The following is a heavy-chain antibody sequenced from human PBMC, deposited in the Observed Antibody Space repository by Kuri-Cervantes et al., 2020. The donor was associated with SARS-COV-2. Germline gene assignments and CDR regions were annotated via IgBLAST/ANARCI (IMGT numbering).Heavy chain of an antibody. CDR1: GGTFSSYT. J-gene: IGHJ2*01. Sequence: SVKVSCKASGGTFSSYTISWVRQAPGQGLEWMGRIIPILGIANYAQKFQGRVTITADKSTSTAYMELSSLRPEDTAVYYCARHPLSYCGGDCSSPSWYFDLWGRGTLVTVSS. D-gene: IGHD2-21*02. V-gene: IGHV1-69*02. CDR3: ARHPLSYCGGDCSSPSWYFDL. CDR2: IIPILGIA.